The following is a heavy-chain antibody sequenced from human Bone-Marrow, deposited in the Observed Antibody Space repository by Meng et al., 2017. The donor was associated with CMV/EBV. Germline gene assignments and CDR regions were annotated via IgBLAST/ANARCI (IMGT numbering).Heavy chain of an antibody. Sequence: SVKVSCKASEYTFTGYYIHWVRQAPGQGLEWMGWIDPNGGGTNYAQKFQDRVTMTSDTSIRTAYMELSRLRSDDTALYYCARERFLVPAASPDYYYYGMDVCGQGSTVTVSS. V-gene: IGHV1-2*02. J-gene: IGHJ6*02. CDR3: ARERFLVPAASPDYYYYGMDV. D-gene: IGHD2-2*01. CDR1: EYTFTGYY. CDR2: IDPNGGGT.